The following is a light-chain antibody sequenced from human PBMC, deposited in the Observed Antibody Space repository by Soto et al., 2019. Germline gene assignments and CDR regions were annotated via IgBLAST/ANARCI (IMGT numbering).Light chain of an antibody. V-gene: IGLV2-11*01. Sequence: QSVLTQPRSVSGSPGQSVTISCTGTSSDVGGYQYVSWYQQHPGKAPKLMVYDVTKRPSGVPDRFSGSKSGNTASLTISGLQAEDEADYYCCSYAGYYTVAFGGGTKVTVL. CDR2: DVT. J-gene: IGLJ2*01. CDR3: CSYAGYYTVA. CDR1: SSDVGGYQY.